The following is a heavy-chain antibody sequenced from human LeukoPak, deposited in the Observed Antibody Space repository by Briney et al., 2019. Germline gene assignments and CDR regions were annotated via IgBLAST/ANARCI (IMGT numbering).Heavy chain of an antibody. V-gene: IGHV3-11*01. CDR2: ISSNGNTK. CDR3: ARDGYNYFDY. CDR1: GFTFSNYY. J-gene: IGHJ4*02. Sequence: GGSLRLSCAASGFTFSNYYMSWIRQAPGKGLEWLSYISSNGNTKYYADSVRGRFTSSRDNAKNSLHLQVDSLRAEDTAIYFCARDGYNYFDYWGQGILVTVSS. D-gene: IGHD5-12*01.